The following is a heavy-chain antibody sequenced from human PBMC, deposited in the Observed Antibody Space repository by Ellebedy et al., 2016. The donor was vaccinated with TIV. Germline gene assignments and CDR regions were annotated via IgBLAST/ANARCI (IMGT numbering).Heavy chain of an antibody. J-gene: IGHJ4*02. Sequence: GESLKISCAGSGFTFSSYGMNWVRQAPGKGLEWVSYISSSSRTIYYADSVKGRFTISRDNAKNSLYLQMNCLRAEDTAVYYCASLGVRYCSGGSCYEASDYWGQGTLVTVSS. V-gene: IGHV3-48*04. CDR1: GFTFSSYG. CDR2: ISSSSRTI. D-gene: IGHD2-15*01. CDR3: ASLGVRYCSGGSCYEASDY.